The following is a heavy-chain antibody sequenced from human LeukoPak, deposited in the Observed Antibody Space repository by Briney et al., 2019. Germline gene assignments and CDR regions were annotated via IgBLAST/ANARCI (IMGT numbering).Heavy chain of an antibody. Sequence: ASVKVSCKASGYTFTSYYMHWVRQAPGQGLEWMGIINPSGGSTSYAQKFQGRVTMTRDMSTCTVYMELSSLRSEDTAVYYCARVSVITIFGVVIRGGAFDIWGQGTMVTVSS. CDR2: INPSGGST. V-gene: IGHV1-46*01. D-gene: IGHD3-3*01. CDR3: ARVSVITIFGVVIRGGAFDI. J-gene: IGHJ3*02. CDR1: GYTFTSYY.